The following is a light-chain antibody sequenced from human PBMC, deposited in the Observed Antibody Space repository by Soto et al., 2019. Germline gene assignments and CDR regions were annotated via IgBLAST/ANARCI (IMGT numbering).Light chain of an antibody. CDR2: KAS. V-gene: IGKV1-5*03. CDR1: QTIFSW. CDR3: QQYNRYPYS. Sequence: FQMTQSPSTLSASVGDRVSITCRASQTIFSWLAWYQQKPGKAPKLLIYKASSLESGVPSRYSGSGSGTEFTLTISGLQPDDFATYFCQQYNRYPYSFGQGTKLEIK. J-gene: IGKJ2*03.